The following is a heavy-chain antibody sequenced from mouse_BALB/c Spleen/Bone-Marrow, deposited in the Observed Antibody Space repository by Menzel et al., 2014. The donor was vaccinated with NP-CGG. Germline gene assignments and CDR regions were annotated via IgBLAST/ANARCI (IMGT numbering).Heavy chain of an antibody. CDR1: GFTFTDYY. J-gene: IGHJ2*01. D-gene: IGHD2-3*01. V-gene: IGHV7-3*02. CDR2: IRNKADGYTT. CDR3: ARDMGGLLFDY. Sequence: EVKLVESGGGLIQPGSSLRLSCATSGFTFTDYYMTWVRQPPGKALEWLGFIRNKADGYTTEYSASVKARFTISRDNSQSILYLQMNTLRAEDSATYYCARDMGGLLFDYWGQGTTLTVSS.